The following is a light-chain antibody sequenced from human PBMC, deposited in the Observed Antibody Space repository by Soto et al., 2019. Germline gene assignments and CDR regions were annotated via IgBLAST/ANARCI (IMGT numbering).Light chain of an antibody. J-gene: IGKJ1*01. CDR2: HAS. CDR1: QSVISY. CDR3: QQYNNWPRT. V-gene: IGKV3-15*01. Sequence: IVLTQSPATLSLSPWERATLSCRASQSVISYLAWYQKKAGQAPRLLIYHASTRATGIPARFSGRGSGTEFTLTISSLQSEDFAVYYCQQYNNWPRTFGQGTKVDIK.